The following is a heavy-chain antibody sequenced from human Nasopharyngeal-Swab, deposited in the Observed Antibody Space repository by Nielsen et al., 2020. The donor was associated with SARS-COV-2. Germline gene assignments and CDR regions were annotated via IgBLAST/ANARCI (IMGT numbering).Heavy chain of an antibody. Sequence: ASVKVSCKASGYTFTSYDINWVRQATGQGLEWMGWISAYNGNTNYAQKLQGRVTMTTDTSTSTAYMELRSLRSDDTAVYYCARAGFCSSTSCYLRDYYYYMDVWGKGTTVTVSS. J-gene: IGHJ6*03. CDR2: ISAYNGNT. V-gene: IGHV1-18*01. CDR3: ARAGFCSSTSCYLRDYYYYMDV. CDR1: GYTFTSYD. D-gene: IGHD2-2*01.